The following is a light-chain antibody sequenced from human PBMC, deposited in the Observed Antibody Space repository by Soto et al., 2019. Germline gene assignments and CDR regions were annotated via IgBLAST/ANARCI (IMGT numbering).Light chain of an antibody. CDR2: DVS. Sequence: QSALTQPASVSGSPGQSITISCTGTSSDVGGYNYVSWYQQHPGKAPKLVIYDVSNRPSGVSNRFSGSKSGNTASLTISGLQAEDEAYYYCSSYTSSSTVFFGGGTKLTVL. V-gene: IGLV2-14*01. CDR3: SSYTSSSTVF. CDR1: SSDVGGYNY. J-gene: IGLJ2*01.